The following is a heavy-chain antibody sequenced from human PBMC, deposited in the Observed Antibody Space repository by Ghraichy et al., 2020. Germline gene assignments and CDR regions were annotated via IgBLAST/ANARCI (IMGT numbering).Heavy chain of an antibody. J-gene: IGHJ6*02. CDR1: GGSISSGGYY. V-gene: IGHV4-31*03. Sequence: SETLSLTCTVSGGSISSGGYYWSWIRQHPGKGLEWIGYIYYSGSTYYNPSLKSRVTISVDTSKNQFSLKLSSVTAADTAVYYCARDHYGGGMDVWGQGTTVTVSS. D-gene: IGHD3-16*01. CDR3: ARDHYGGGMDV. CDR2: IYYSGST.